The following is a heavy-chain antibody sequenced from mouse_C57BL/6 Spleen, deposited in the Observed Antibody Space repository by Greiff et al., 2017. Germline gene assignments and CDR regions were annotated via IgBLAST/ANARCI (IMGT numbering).Heavy chain of an antibody. CDR1: GYTFTSYW. J-gene: IGHJ2*01. CDR2: IYPSDSET. CDR3: ARDSGYFDY. Sequence: VQQPGAELVRPGSSVKLSCKASGYTFTSYWMDWVKQRPGQGLEWIGNIYPSDSETHYNQKFKDKATLTVDKSSSTAYMQLSSLTSEDSAVYYCARDSGYFDYWGQGTTLTVSS. V-gene: IGHV1-61*01. D-gene: IGHD3-2*02.